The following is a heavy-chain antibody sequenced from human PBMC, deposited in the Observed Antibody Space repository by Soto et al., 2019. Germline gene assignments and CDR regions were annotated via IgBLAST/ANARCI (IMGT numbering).Heavy chain of an antibody. J-gene: IGHJ6*02. CDR1: GGSVRTGMKY. CDR2: MYKTGET. CDR3: MKAHESGDFLGMSV. Sequence: KTSETLSLTCTVSGGSVRTGMKYWGWVRQPPGKALEFIGYMYKTGETLLNSSLKSRVTLSMETSKNQFSLTLSSVTAADTAVYFCMKAHESGDFLGMSVWGPGTTVTV. D-gene: IGHD3-10*01. V-gene: IGHV4-61*01.